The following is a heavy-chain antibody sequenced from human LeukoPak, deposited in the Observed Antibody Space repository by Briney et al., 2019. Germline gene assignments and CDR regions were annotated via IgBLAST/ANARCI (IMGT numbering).Heavy chain of an antibody. CDR2: ITRDGSST. V-gene: IGHV3-74*01. CDR1: GFTFSSSW. Sequence: GGSLRLSCAASGFTFSSSWMHWVRQAPGKGLVSVSRITRDGSSTTYADSVKGRFTTSRDNAKNTLYLQMDSLRDDDTAVYYCARDPGYESWSPFWGGMDVWGNGTTVIVSS. J-gene: IGHJ6*04. CDR3: ARDPGYESWSPFWGGMDV. D-gene: IGHD3-16*01.